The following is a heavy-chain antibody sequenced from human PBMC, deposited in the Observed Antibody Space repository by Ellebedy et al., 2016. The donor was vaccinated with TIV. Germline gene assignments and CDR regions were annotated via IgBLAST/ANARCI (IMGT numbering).Heavy chain of an antibody. CDR3: ARSPFYDILTGYYIHYYFDY. V-gene: IGHV1-69*13. Sequence: ASVKVSCXASGGTFSSYAISWVRQAPGQGLEWMGWIIPIFGTANYAQKFQGRVTITADESTSTAYMELSSLRSEDTAVYYCARSPFYDILTGYYIHYYFDYWGQGTLVTVSS. D-gene: IGHD3-9*01. CDR2: IIPIFGTA. J-gene: IGHJ4*02. CDR1: GGTFSSYA.